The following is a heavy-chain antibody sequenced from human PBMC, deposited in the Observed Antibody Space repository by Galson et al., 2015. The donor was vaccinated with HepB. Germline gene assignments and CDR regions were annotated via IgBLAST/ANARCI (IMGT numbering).Heavy chain of an antibody. CDR1: GYTFTGYY. CDR2: IIPILGIA. Sequence: SVKVSCKASGYTFTGYYMHWVRQAPGQGLEWMGRIIPILGIANYAQKFQGRVTITADKSTSTAYMELSSLRSEDTAVYYCARDGAYSSGRPGWFDPWGQGTLVTVSS. CDR3: ARDGAYSSGRPGWFDP. D-gene: IGHD6-19*01. V-gene: IGHV1-69*04. J-gene: IGHJ5*02.